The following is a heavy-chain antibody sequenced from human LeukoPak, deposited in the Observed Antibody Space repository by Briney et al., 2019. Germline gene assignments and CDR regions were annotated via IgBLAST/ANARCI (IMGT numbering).Heavy chain of an antibody. CDR1: GFPFSAYE. Sequence: AGSLRLSCAASGFPFSAYEMNWVRQAPGKGLEWVSYISVSGDTIYYADSVKGRFTISRDNAKKSLYLQMKSLRAEDTAVYYCAGGTLYYGSESYDYWGQGTLVAVSS. J-gene: IGHJ4*02. V-gene: IGHV3-48*03. CDR3: AGGTLYYGSESYDY. D-gene: IGHD3-10*01. CDR2: ISVSGDTI.